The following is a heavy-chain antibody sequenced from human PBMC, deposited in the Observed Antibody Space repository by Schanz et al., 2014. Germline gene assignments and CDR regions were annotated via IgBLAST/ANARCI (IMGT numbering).Heavy chain of an antibody. Sequence: EVLLVDSGGGLVQPGGSLRLSCGASGFTFSTYCMSWVRQAPGKGLEWVGRIENNANGATTDYAAPVKGRFTVSRDDSRNTLYLQMNTLRTDDTALYYCTTFNNRDALYIWGQGTMVSVSS. J-gene: IGHJ3*02. CDR2: IENNANGATT. CDR1: GFTFSTYC. CDR3: TTFNNRDALYI. V-gene: IGHV3-15*04. D-gene: IGHD1-20*01.